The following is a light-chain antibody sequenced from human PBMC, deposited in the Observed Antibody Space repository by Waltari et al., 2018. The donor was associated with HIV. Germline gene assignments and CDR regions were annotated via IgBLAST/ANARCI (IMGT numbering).Light chain of an antibody. CDR3: EQYNNWPLT. CDR2: SAS. V-gene: IGKV3-15*01. CDR1: HSITNN. Sequence: EIVLTKPPATLSVSPGERITLSCRASHSITNNLAWYQQKPGQPPRLLIYSASTRATGIPASFSGSGSGAEFTLTISRLQSEDFAVYYCEQYNNWPLTFGGGTKVEI. J-gene: IGKJ4*01.